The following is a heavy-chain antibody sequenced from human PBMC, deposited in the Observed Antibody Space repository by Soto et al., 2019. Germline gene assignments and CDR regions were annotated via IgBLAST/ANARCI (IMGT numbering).Heavy chain of an antibody. D-gene: IGHD3-16*01. CDR1: GYTFTTYG. J-gene: IGHJ6*02. Sequence: ASVKVSCKASGYTFTTYGISWVRQAPGQGLEWMGWISGYNGHTKYAQKFQGRVTMTTDTSTSTVYMDLRSLRSDDTAVYYCAREGEMPYYYYGLNVWGQGTTVTVSS. V-gene: IGHV1-18*01. CDR3: AREGEMPYYYYGLNV. CDR2: ISGYNGHT.